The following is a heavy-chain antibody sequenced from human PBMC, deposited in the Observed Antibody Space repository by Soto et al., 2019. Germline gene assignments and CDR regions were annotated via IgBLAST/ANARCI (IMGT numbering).Heavy chain of an antibody. CDR1: EGTFSSYA. V-gene: IGHV1-3*01. J-gene: IGHJ4*02. CDR3: ARVSGYYLPDY. CDR2: INAGNGNT. Sequence: ASVKVSCKASEGTFSSYAISWVRQAPGQRLEWMGWINAGNGNTKYSQKFQGRVTITRDTSASTAYMELSSLRSEDTAVYYCARVSGYYLPDYWGQGTLVTAPQ. D-gene: IGHD5-12*01.